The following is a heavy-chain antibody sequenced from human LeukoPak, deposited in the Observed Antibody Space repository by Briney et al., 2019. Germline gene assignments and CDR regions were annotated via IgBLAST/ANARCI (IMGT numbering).Heavy chain of an antibody. V-gene: IGHV3-49*04. D-gene: IGHD1-1*01. Sequence: GESLKISCTASGFIFGDYGLSWVRQAPGKGLECVGFIRSKADGGTTEYAASVKRRFTISRDDSKSIAYLQMNSLQTEDTAVFYCSRVLTSGTRRFDPWGEGTLVTVSS. J-gene: IGHJ5*02. CDR3: SRVLTSGTRRFDP. CDR1: GFIFGDYG. CDR2: IRSKADGGTT.